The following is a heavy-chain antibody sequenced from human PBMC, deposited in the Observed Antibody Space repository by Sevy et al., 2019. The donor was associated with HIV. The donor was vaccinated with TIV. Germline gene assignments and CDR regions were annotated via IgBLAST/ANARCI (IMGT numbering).Heavy chain of an antibody. CDR3: ATTREYYEDSSGYLDF. Sequence: ASVKVSCKVSGYTLSELSIHWVRQAPGKGLEWMRRFDPEDGETIYAQKFQGRVTLTEDTSTDTAYMELRSLKTEDTAVYYCATTREYYEDSSGYLDFWGQGTLVTVSS. J-gene: IGHJ4*02. CDR1: GYTLSELS. V-gene: IGHV1-24*01. CDR2: FDPEDGET. D-gene: IGHD3-22*01.